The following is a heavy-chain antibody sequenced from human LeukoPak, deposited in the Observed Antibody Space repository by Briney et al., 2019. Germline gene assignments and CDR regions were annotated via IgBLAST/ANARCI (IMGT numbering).Heavy chain of an antibody. J-gene: IGHJ3*02. D-gene: IGHD4-17*01. CDR1: GFTFSSYS. Sequence: SGGSLRLSCAASGFTFSSYSMNWARQAPGKGLEWVSSISSSRSYIYYADSVKGRFTISRDNAKNSLYLQMNSLRAEDTAGYYCARVCLRGPTVTTYLGEVGGGDDAFDIWGQGTMVTVSS. CDR3: ARVCLRGPTVTTYLGEVGGGDDAFDI. V-gene: IGHV3-21*01. CDR2: ISSSRSYI.